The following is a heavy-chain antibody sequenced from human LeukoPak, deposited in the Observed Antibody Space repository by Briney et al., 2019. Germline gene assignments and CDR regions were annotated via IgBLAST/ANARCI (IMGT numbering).Heavy chain of an antibody. CDR1: GFAFGSEA. Sequence: GGSLRLSCAVSGFAFGSEAMSWVRQSPARGLEWVASVSPGGGTTYYADSVKGRFTISRDNAKNSLYLQMNSLRAEDTAVYYCARDRDVAATINYWGQGTLVTVSS. CDR2: VSPGGGTT. J-gene: IGHJ4*02. D-gene: IGHD5-12*01. V-gene: IGHV3-21*01. CDR3: ARDRDVAATINY.